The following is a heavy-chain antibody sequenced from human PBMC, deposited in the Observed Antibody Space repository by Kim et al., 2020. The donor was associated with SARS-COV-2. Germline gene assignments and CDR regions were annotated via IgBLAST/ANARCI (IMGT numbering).Heavy chain of an antibody. CDR1: GDSIISTKW. J-gene: IGHJ5*02. D-gene: IGHD3-10*01. CDR2: LSHSGTT. CDR3: ARSPGESTSLSFDA. Sequence: SETLSLTCGVSGDSIISTKWWTWVRQPPGKGLEWIGELSHSGTTNYNLSLKSRVTMSVDKSKSQFSLRLTSVTAADTAVYFCARSPGESTSLSFDAWGQGTLVTVSS. V-gene: IGHV4-4*02.